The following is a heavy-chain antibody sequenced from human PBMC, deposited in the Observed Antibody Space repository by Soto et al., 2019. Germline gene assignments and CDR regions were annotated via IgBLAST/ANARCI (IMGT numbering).Heavy chain of an antibody. Sequence: GGSLRLSCAASGFTFSSYSMNWVRQAPGKGLEWVSSISSSSSYIYYADSVKGRFTISRDNAKNSLYLQMNSLRAEDTAVYYCAREGSIAAPMDVWGKGTTVTVSS. V-gene: IGHV3-21*01. D-gene: IGHD6-6*01. J-gene: IGHJ6*03. CDR1: GFTFSSYS. CDR2: ISSSSSYI. CDR3: AREGSIAAPMDV.